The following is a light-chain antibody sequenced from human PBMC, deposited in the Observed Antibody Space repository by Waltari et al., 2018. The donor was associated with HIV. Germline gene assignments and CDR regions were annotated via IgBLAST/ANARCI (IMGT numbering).Light chain of an antibody. CDR2: ATS. V-gene: IGKV1-12*01. CDR3: QQGNSFPLT. Sequence: DIQMTQSPSSVSASVGDRVTITCRASQDISTWLAWYQQKPGKIPRLLIYATSTLQSGAPSRFSGSGSGTEFTLSITSLQPEDFATYDCQQGNSFPLTFGGGTKVEIK. J-gene: IGKJ4*01. CDR1: QDISTW.